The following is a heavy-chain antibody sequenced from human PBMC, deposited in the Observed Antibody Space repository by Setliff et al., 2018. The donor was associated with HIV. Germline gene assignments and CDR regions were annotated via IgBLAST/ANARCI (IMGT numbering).Heavy chain of an antibody. J-gene: IGHJ3*02. CDR3: AREFISYAFDI. Sequence: GASVKVSCKASGYTFTSCAMHWVRQAPGQRLEWMGWINAGNGNTKYSQNFQGRVTMTTDTSTNTAYMELSSLRSEDTAVYYCAREFISYAFDIWGQGTMVTVSS. V-gene: IGHV1-3*01. CDR2: INAGNGNT. CDR1: GYTFTSCA.